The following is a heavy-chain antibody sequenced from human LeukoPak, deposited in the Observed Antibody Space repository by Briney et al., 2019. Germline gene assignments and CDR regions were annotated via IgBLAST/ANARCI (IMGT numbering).Heavy chain of an antibody. CDR2: IKKDGSET. J-gene: IGHJ4*02. CDR3: AKGRYSGTTYYFDY. V-gene: IGHV3-7*03. Sequence: GGSLRLSCAASGFTLRTYWMSWVRQVPGKGLEWVANIKKDGSETYYVDSVKGRFTISRDNAKNSLYLQMNSLRAEDTAMYYCAKGRYSGTTYYFDYWGQGTLVTVSS. D-gene: IGHD5-12*01. CDR1: GFTLRTYW.